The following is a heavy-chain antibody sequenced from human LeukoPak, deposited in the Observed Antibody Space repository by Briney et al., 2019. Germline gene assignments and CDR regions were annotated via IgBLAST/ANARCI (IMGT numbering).Heavy chain of an antibody. J-gene: IGHJ4*02. Sequence: GGSLRLSCAASGFTFSNYWMHWVRQAPGKGLVWVSRINGDGSGTGYADSVKGRFTISRDNAKNSLYLEMNSLRAEDTAVYYCARGSSGYSDSEIDYWGQGTLVTVSS. CDR1: GFTFSNYW. CDR2: INGDGSGT. V-gene: IGHV3-74*01. D-gene: IGHD3-22*01. CDR3: ARGSSGYSDSEIDY.